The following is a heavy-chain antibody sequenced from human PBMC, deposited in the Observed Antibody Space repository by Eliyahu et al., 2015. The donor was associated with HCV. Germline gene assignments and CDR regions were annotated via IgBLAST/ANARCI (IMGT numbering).Heavy chain of an antibody. J-gene: IGHJ4*02. CDR1: GFTFSSYA. CDR3: AKDRKNGDYVFI. CDR2: ISGSGGST. D-gene: IGHD4-17*01. V-gene: IGHV3-23*01. Sequence: EVQLLESGGGLVQPGGSLRLSCXASGFTFSSYAMSWVRQAPGKGLEWVSAISGSGGSTXYADSVKGRFTISRDNSKNTLYLQMNSLRAEDTAVYYCAKDRKNGDYVFIWGQGTLVTVSS.